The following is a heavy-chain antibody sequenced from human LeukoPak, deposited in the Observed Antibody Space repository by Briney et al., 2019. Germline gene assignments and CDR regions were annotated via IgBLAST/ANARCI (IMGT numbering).Heavy chain of an antibody. J-gene: IGHJ2*01. Sequence: PGGSLRLSCAASGFTFSSYAMSWVRQAPGKGLEWVSAISGSGGSTYYADSVKGRFTISRDNSKNTLYLQMNSLRAEDTAVYYCAKAYSSGWYPTNWYFDLWGRGTLVTVSS. D-gene: IGHD6-19*01. CDR3: AKAYSSGWYPTNWYFDL. CDR1: GFTFSSYA. V-gene: IGHV3-23*01. CDR2: ISGSGGST.